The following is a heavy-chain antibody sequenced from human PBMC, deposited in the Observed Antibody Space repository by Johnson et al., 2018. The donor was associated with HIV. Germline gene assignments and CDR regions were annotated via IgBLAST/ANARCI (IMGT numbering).Heavy chain of an antibody. CDR3: ARSVALIVATFDAFDI. CDR1: GFTFSSYA. Sequence: QVQLVESGGGVVQPGRSLRLSCAASGFTFSSYAMHWVRQAPGKGLEWVAVISYDGSNKYYADSVKGRFTISRDNAKKSLYLQMNSLRAEDTAVYYCARSVALIVATFDAFDIWGQGTMVTVSS. J-gene: IGHJ3*02. V-gene: IGHV3-30*04. CDR2: ISYDGSNK. D-gene: IGHD5-12*01.